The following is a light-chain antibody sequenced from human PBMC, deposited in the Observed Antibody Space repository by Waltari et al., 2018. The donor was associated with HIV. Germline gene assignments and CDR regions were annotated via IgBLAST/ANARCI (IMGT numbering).Light chain of an antibody. CDR2: RNG. Sequence: QSVLTQPPSASRTPGQRLTISCSGSSSNIGINYVYWYQHFPGTAPKLLMYRNGQRPSGVPARFSGSKSGTSASLAISGLRAEDEADYYCATWDDNLGGRVFGGGTKLTVL. CDR1: SSNIGINY. J-gene: IGLJ3*02. CDR3: ATWDDNLGGRV. V-gene: IGLV1-47*01.